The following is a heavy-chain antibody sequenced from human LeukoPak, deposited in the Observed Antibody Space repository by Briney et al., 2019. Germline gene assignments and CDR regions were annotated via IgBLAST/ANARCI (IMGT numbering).Heavy chain of an antibody. J-gene: IGHJ4*02. CDR1: GYTLTEVS. D-gene: IGHD3-9*01. Sequence: ASVKVSCKVSGYTLTEVSMHWVRQAPGKGLGWMGGFDPDDGETIYAQKFQGRLTMTEDTSTYTAYMELSSLESEDTAMYYCSTETSRFFDWSLSYWGQGTLVTVSS. V-gene: IGHV1-24*01. CDR2: FDPDDGET. CDR3: STETSRFFDWSLSY.